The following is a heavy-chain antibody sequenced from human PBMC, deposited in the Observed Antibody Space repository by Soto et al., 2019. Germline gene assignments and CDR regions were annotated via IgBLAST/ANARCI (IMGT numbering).Heavy chain of an antibody. V-gene: IGHV4-39*01. CDR1: GGSISSSSYY. J-gene: IGHJ6*03. Sequence: SETLSLTCTVSGGSISSSSYYWGWIRQPPGKGLEWIGSIYYSGSTYYNPSLKSRVTISVDTSKNQFSLKLSSVTAADTAVYYCARLLSVTIFGVVEAWHYYYYMDVWGKGTTVTVSS. CDR3: ARLLSVTIFGVVEAWHYYYYMDV. CDR2: IYYSGST. D-gene: IGHD3-3*01.